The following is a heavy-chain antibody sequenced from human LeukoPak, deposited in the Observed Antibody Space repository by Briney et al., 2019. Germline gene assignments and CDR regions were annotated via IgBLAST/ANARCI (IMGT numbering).Heavy chain of an antibody. Sequence: GRSLRLSCAASGFTFSSYAMHWVRQAPGKGLEWVAVISYDGSNKYYADSVKGRFTISRDNSKNMLYLQMNSLRAEDTAVYYCARVRSRVATISLDYWGQGTLVTVSS. CDR2: ISYDGSNK. J-gene: IGHJ4*02. CDR1: GFTFSSYA. CDR3: ARVRSRVATISLDY. V-gene: IGHV3-30*04. D-gene: IGHD5-12*01.